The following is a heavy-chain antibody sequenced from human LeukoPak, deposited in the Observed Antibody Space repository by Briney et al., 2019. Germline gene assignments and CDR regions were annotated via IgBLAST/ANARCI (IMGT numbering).Heavy chain of an antibody. CDR2: IYSGGST. Sequence: GGSLRLSCAASGFTFSSNYMSWVRQAPGKGLEWVSVIYSGGSTYYADSVKGRFTISRDNSKNTLYLQMNSLRAEDTAVYYCAKVGLIRGPTPFDYWGQGTLVTVSS. V-gene: IGHV3-66*01. CDR1: GFTFSSNY. D-gene: IGHD3-10*01. CDR3: AKVGLIRGPTPFDY. J-gene: IGHJ4*02.